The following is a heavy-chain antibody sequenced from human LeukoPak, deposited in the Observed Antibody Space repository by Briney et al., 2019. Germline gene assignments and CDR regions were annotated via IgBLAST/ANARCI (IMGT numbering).Heavy chain of an antibody. CDR1: GFIFSNYG. CDR2: TSYDGSKK. Sequence: GGSLRLSCAASGFIFSNYGMHWVRQAPGKGLEWVAVTSYDGSKKYHADSVKGRFTISRDNSKNTLYLQMNNLRAEDTAVYYCAKDSKYYYDSRGYSYFDYWGQGTLVTVSS. J-gene: IGHJ4*02. D-gene: IGHD3-22*01. CDR3: AKDSKYYYDSRGYSYFDY. V-gene: IGHV3-30*18.